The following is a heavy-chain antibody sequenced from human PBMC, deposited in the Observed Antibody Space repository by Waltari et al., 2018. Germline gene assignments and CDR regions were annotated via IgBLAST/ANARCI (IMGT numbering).Heavy chain of an antibody. CDR2: INHSGST. D-gene: IGHD2-15*01. V-gene: IGHV4-34*01. J-gene: IGHJ3*02. Sequence: QVQLQQWGAGLLKPSETLSLTCAVYGGSFSGYYWSGSRQHPGKGREGIGEINHSGSTNYNPPLKSRVTISVDTSKNQFSLKLSSVTAADTAVYYCARTLFAYCSGGSCYPPKVDAFDIWGQGTMVTVSS. CDR3: ARTLFAYCSGGSCYPPKVDAFDI. CDR1: GGSFSGYY.